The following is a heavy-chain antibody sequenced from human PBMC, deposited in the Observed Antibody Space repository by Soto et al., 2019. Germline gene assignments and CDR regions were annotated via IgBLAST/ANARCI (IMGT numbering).Heavy chain of an antibody. V-gene: IGHV3-20*04. CDR2: INWNGGST. CDR1: GFTFDDYG. J-gene: IGHJ6*02. D-gene: IGHD3-10*01. CDR3: ARVEFERRLLWFGEPRGNYYYYGMDV. Sequence: EVQLVESGGGVVRPGGSLRLSCAASGFTFDDYGMSWVRQAPGKGLEWVSGINWNGGSTGYADSVKGRFTISRDNAKNSLYLQMNSLRAEDTALYYCARVEFERRLLWFGEPRGNYYYYGMDVWGQGTTVTVSS.